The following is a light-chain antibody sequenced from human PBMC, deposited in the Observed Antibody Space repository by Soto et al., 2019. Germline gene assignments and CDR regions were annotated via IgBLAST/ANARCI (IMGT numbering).Light chain of an antibody. V-gene: IGKV1-5*01. CDR3: QQYHSYWT. Sequence: DIQLTQSKSSLSASVGDRVTITCRASQNIRSRLAWFQQKPGKAPKLLIYDASSLESGVPQRFSGSGSGTEFTLTISSLQTDDFPTYYCQQYHSYWTFDQGTKVDIK. J-gene: IGKJ1*01. CDR2: DAS. CDR1: QNIRSR.